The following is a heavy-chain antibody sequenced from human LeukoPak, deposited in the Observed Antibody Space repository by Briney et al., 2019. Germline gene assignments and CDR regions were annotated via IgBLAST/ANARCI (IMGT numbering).Heavy chain of an antibody. D-gene: IGHD3-10*01. V-gene: IGHV3-23*01. CDR2: ISSSGGST. CDR3: AKDWEWFGEFSN. CDR1: GFTFRSYA. Sequence: GGSLRLSCAASGFTFRSYAMSWVRQAPGKGLEWVSAISSSGGSTYYAGSVKGRFTISRDNSKNTLYLQMNSLRAEDTAVYYCAKDWEWFGEFSNWGQGTLVTVSS. J-gene: IGHJ4*02.